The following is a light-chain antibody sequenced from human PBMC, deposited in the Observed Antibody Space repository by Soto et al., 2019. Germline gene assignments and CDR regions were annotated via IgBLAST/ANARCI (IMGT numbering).Light chain of an antibody. V-gene: IGKV3-11*01. CDR3: KQRRNWVT. Sequence: EIVLTQSPATLSLSPGERATLSCRASQSVSSYLAWYQQKPGQAPRLLIYDASNRATGIPARFSGSGSGTDFTLTISSLEPEDFAVYYCKQRRNWVTFGGGTKVEIK. CDR2: DAS. CDR1: QSVSSY. J-gene: IGKJ4*01.